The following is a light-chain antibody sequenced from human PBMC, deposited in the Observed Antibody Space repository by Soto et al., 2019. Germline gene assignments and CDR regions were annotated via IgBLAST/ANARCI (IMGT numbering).Light chain of an antibody. V-gene: IGKV3-20*01. CDR1: QSVSSSY. Sequence: EIVLTQSPGTLSLSPGERVTLSCRASQSVSSSYLAWYQQKPGQAPRLLIYGASSRATGIPDRFSGTGSGTDFTLTISRLEPEDFAVYYCQVRRTFRQGTKFEIK. J-gene: IGKJ1*01. CDR2: GAS. CDR3: QVRRT.